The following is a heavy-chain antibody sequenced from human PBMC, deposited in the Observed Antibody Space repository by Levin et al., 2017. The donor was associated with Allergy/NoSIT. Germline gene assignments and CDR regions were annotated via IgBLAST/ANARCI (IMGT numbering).Heavy chain of an antibody. J-gene: IGHJ4*02. Sequence: PGGSLRLSCAASGFTFDDYAMHWVRQAPGKGLEWVSGISWNSGTIGYADSVKGRFTISRDNANNSLYLQMNSLRAEDTAFYYCAKDPWSSGTPYYFDHWGQGALVTVSS. V-gene: IGHV3-9*01. D-gene: IGHD6-19*01. CDR2: ISWNSGTI. CDR3: AKDPWSSGTPYYFDH. CDR1: GFTFDDYA.